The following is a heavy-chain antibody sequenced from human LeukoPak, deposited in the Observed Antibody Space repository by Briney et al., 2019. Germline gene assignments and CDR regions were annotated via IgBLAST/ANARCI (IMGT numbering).Heavy chain of an antibody. CDR2: IYWDDDK. Sequence: NESGPTLVKPTQTLTLSCNFSGFSLSTSGVGVGWIRQPPGKALEWLALIYWDDDKRYSPSLKSRLTITKDTSKTQVVLTMTNMDPVDTATYYCAHGTYDSSGYYSYYFDYWGQGTLVTVSS. CDR1: GFSLSTSGVG. D-gene: IGHD3-22*01. CDR3: AHGTYDSSGYYSYYFDY. J-gene: IGHJ4*02. V-gene: IGHV2-5*02.